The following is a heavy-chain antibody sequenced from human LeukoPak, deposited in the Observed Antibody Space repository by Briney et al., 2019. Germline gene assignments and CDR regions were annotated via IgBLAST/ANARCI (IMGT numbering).Heavy chain of an antibody. CDR2: IIPIFGTA. Sequence: GSSVKVSCKASGGTFSSYAISWVRQAPGQGLEWMGGIIPIFGTANYAQKFQGRVTITADKSTSTAYMELSSLRSEDTAVYYCAREGGRYYARMYYYYYYMDVWGKGTTVTVSS. CDR3: AREGGRYYARMYYYYYYMDV. CDR1: GGTFSSYA. V-gene: IGHV1-69*06. J-gene: IGHJ6*03. D-gene: IGHD1-26*01.